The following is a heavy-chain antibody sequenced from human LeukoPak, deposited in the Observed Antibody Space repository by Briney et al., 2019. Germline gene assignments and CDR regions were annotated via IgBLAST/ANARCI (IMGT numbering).Heavy chain of an antibody. Sequence: PGGSLRLSCAPSEFNFKSYGMTWVRQAPGKGLEWVSSISGSGGSTQYADSVQGRFTISRDNSKNTLYLQMNSLRAEDTAVYYCVRDRGSYRPIDYWGQGTLVTVSS. CDR1: EFNFKSYG. V-gene: IGHV3-23*01. J-gene: IGHJ4*02. D-gene: IGHD1-26*01. CDR3: VRDRGSYRPIDY. CDR2: ISGSGGST.